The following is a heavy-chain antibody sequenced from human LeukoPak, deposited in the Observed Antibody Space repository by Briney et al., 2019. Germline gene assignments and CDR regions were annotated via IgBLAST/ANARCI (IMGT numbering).Heavy chain of an antibody. Sequence: SETLSLTCAVYGGSFSGYYWSWIRQPPGKGLEWIGEINHSGSANYNPSLKSRVTISVDTSKNQCSLKLSSVTAADTAVYYCARASVPAGDTHIFDYWGQGTLVTVSS. J-gene: IGHJ4*02. V-gene: IGHV4-34*01. D-gene: IGHD3-9*01. CDR1: GGSFSGYY. CDR2: INHSGSA. CDR3: ARASVPAGDTHIFDY.